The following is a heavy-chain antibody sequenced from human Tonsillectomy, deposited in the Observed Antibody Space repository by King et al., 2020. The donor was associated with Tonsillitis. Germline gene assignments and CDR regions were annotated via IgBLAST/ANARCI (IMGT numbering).Heavy chain of an antibody. CDR2: IYHSGST. D-gene: IGHD6-19*01. J-gene: IGHJ3*02. CDR1: GYSISSGYY. Sequence: VQLQESGPGLVKPSETLSLTCAVSGYSISSGYYWGWIRQPPGKGLEWIGSIYHSGSTYYNPSLKSRVTISADTSKNQFSLKLSSVTAADTAVYYCARPRYRSGWLDALDMWGQGTMVTVSS. CDR3: ARPRYRSGWLDALDM. V-gene: IGHV4-38-2*01.